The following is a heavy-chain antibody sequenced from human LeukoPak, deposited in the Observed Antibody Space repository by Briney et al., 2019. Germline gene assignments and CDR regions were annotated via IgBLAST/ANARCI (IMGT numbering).Heavy chain of an antibody. CDR1: GFTVSGNY. Sequence: GSLRLSCAASGFTVSGNYLTWVRQPPGKGLEWIGEINHSGSTNYNPSLKSRVTISVDTSKNQFSLKLSSVTAADTAVYYCARGLSSSWHSYGYWAQGTLVTVSS. J-gene: IGHJ4*02. D-gene: IGHD6-13*01. CDR2: INHSGST. V-gene: IGHV4-34*01. CDR3: ARGLSSSWHSYGY.